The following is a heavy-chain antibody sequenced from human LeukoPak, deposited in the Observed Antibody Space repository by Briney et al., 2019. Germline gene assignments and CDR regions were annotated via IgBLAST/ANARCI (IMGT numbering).Heavy chain of an antibody. Sequence: SETLSLTCSVSGGSISGYHWSWIRQPPGKGLEWIGYIYYSGSSGSTNYNPSLESRVTISVDTSRNQFYLNLSSVTAADTAVYYCARLQTTVTHNWFDPWGRGTLVTVSS. D-gene: IGHD4-17*01. CDR3: ARLQTTVTHNWFDP. J-gene: IGHJ5*02. CDR1: GGSISGYH. V-gene: IGHV4-59*01. CDR2: IYYSGSSGST.